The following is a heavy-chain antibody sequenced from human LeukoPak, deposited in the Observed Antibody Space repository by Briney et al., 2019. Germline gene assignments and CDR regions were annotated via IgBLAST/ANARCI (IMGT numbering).Heavy chain of an antibody. CDR3: ASDTYYDFWSDSYYFDY. J-gene: IGHJ4*02. CDR1: GGTFSIYA. V-gene: IGHV1-69*10. D-gene: IGHD3-3*01. Sequence: SVTVSCTASGGTFSIYAISWVRQAPGQGLEWMGGIIPILGIANYAQKFQGRVTITADNSTSTAYMELSSLRSEDTAVYYCASDTYYDFWSDSYYFDYWGQGTLVTVSS. CDR2: IIPILGIA.